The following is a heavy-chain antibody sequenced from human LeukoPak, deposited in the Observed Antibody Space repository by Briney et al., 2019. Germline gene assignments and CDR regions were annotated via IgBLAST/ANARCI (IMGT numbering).Heavy chain of an antibody. V-gene: IGHV3-33*06. CDR1: GFTFSSYG. J-gene: IGHJ5*02. CDR3: AKGSGINHYHWIDP. Sequence: GGSLRLSCAASGFTFSSYGMHWVRQAPGKGLEWVAVIWYDGSNKYYADSVKGRFTISRDNSKNTLYLQMDSLRAEDTALYYCAKGSGINHYHWIDPWGQGTLVTVSS. D-gene: IGHD1-14*01. CDR2: IWYDGSNK.